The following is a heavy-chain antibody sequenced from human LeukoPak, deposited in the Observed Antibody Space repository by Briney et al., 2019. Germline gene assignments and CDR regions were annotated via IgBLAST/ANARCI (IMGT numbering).Heavy chain of an antibody. CDR2: INHSGST. CDR1: GGSFSGYY. D-gene: IGHD3-10*01. Sequence: LXXXVXGGSFSGYYWSWIRQPPGKGLEWIGGINHSGSTNYNPSLKSRVTISVDTSKNQFSLKLSSVTAADTAVYYCAKTYGSGSYTQPKNWFDPWGQGTLVTVSS. V-gene: IGHV4-34*01. J-gene: IGHJ5*02. CDR3: AKTYGSGSYTQPKNWFDP.